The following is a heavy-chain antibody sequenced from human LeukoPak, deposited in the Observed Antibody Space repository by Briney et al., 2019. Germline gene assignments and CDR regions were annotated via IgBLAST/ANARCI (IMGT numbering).Heavy chain of an antibody. Sequence: ASVKVSCKASGGTFSSYAISWVRQAPGQGLEWMGGIIPIFGTANYAQKFQGRVTITTDESTSTAYMELSSLRSEDTAVYYCARASDCTNGVCYSAGDVWGKGTTVTVSS. J-gene: IGHJ6*04. CDR3: ARASDCTNGVCYSAGDV. D-gene: IGHD2-8*01. V-gene: IGHV1-69*05. CDR1: GGTFSSYA. CDR2: IIPIFGTA.